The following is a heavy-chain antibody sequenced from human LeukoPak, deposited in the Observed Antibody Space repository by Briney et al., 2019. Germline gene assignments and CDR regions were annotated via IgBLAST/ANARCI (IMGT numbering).Heavy chain of an antibody. J-gene: IGHJ3*01. CDR3: ARDNLAAAGDDNFDF. CDR1: GFTLSSHA. CDR2: ISISSSSV. D-gene: IGHD6-13*01. Sequence: GGSLRLSCAASGFTLSSHAMNWVRQAPGKGLEWVSYISISSSSVYYADSVKGRFTISRDNAKNSLYLQVNSLRAEDTAMYYCARDNLAAAGDDNFDFWGQGTMVTVSS. V-gene: IGHV3-48*04.